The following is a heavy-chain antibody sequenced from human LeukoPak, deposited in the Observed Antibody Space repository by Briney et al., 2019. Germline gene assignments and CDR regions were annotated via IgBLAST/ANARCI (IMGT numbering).Heavy chain of an antibody. CDR1: GFAFDDYG. J-gene: IGHJ6*03. CDR3: ARRRGPTGYYYMDV. V-gene: IGHV3-20*04. CDR2: INWNGGST. Sequence: PGGSLRLSCAASGFAFDDYGMSWVRQAPGKGLEWVSGINWNGGSTGYADSVKGRFTISRDNAKNSLYLQMNSLRAEDTALYYCARRRGPTGYYYMDVWGKGTTVTVSS. D-gene: IGHD4-17*01.